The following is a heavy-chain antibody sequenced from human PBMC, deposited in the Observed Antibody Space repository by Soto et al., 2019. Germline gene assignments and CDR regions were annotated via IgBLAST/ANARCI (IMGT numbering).Heavy chain of an antibody. CDR1: GFSFSDYS. J-gene: IGHJ4*02. CDR3: ARWNGYGDL. CDR2: MSIGGEKT. Sequence: EVQVFESGGGLVQPGGSLRLSCAASGFSFSDYSMVWVRQTPEKGLEWVSGMSIGGEKTFYIDSVKGRFIVSRDSSRDTVYFQMNRLRVEDTAVYYCARWNGYGDLWGQGTLVTVSS. D-gene: IGHD1-1*01. V-gene: IGHV3-23*01.